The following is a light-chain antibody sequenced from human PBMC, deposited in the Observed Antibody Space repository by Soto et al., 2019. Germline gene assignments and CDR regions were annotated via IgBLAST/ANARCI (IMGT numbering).Light chain of an antibody. V-gene: IGKV1-5*03. CDR3: QQYNSYSWT. J-gene: IGKJ1*01. CDR1: QSISSW. Sequence: DIDMTQSPSTLSASVGDRVPIPCRASQSISSWLAWYQQKPGKAPKLLIYKASSLESGVPSRFSGSGSGTEFTLTISSLQPDDFATYYCQQYNSYSWTFAQGTKWIS. CDR2: KAS.